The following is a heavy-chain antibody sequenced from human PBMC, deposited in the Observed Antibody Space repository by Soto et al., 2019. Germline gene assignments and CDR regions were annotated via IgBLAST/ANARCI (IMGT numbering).Heavy chain of an antibody. V-gene: IGHV3-30-3*01. CDR2: ISYDGSNK. CDR3: ERDKDGMDV. CDR1: GFTFSSYA. J-gene: IGHJ6*02. Sequence: QVQLVESGGGVVQPGRSLRLSCAASGFTFSSYAMHWVRQAPGKGLEWVAVISYDGSNKYYADSVKGRFTISRDNSKNTLYLQMNGLRAEDTAVYYCERDKDGMDVWGQGTTVTVSS.